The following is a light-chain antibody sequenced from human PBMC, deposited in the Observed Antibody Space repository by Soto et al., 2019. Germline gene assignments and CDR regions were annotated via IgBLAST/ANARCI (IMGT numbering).Light chain of an antibody. CDR3: QQYGSSPD. V-gene: IGKV3-20*01. J-gene: IGKJ4*01. Sequence: EIVLTQSPGTLSLSPGERATLSCRASQSVSSSYLAWYHQKPGQAPRLLIYGASSRATGIPDRFSGSGSGTDVTLTISRLEHEAFAVYYCQQYGSSPDFGGGTKVEI. CDR1: QSVSSSY. CDR2: GAS.